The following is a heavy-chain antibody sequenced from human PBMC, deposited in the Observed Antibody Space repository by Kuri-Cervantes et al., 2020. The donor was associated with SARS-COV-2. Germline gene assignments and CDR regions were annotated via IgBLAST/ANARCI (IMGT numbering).Heavy chain of an antibody. CDR3: ARSSIPVLSPHYSNLFFDY. Sequence: GESLKISCAASGFTVSSNYMSWVRQAPGKGLEWVSVIYSGGSTYYADSVKGRFTISRDNSKNTLYLQMNSLRAEDTAVYYCARSSIPVLSPHYSNLFFDYWGQGTLVTVSS. V-gene: IGHV3-66*02. CDR2: IYSGGST. J-gene: IGHJ4*02. D-gene: IGHD4-11*01. CDR1: GFTVSSNY.